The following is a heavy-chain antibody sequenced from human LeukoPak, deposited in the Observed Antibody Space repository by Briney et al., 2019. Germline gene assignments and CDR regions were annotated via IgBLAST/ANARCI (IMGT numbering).Heavy chain of an antibody. CDR1: GGSISGDNSY. D-gene: IGHD5-24*01. Sequence: SETLSLTCTVSGGSISGDNSYWAWIRQPPGKGLEWIGTIYYSGITYYDPSLRSRVTVSVDTSKNQFSLRLSSVTAADTAVYYCARDPGRWQQLGYFDYWGQGTLVTVSS. J-gene: IGHJ4*02. V-gene: IGHV4-39*02. CDR3: ARDPGRWQQLGYFDY. CDR2: IYYSGIT.